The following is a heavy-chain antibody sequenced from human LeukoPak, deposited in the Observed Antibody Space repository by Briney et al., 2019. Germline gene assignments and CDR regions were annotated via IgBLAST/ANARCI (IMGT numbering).Heavy chain of an antibody. CDR3: AKGSYYDSSGSFYFDY. V-gene: IGHV3-23*01. CDR2: ISGSGGNT. Sequence: GGSLRLSCAASQFTFSSYAMSWVRQAPGKGLEWVSGISGSGGNTYYADSVKGRFTISRDNSKNTLYVQVNSLGTEDTAAYYCAKGSYYDSSGSFYFDYWGQGTLVTVSS. CDR1: QFTFSSYA. D-gene: IGHD3-22*01. J-gene: IGHJ4*02.